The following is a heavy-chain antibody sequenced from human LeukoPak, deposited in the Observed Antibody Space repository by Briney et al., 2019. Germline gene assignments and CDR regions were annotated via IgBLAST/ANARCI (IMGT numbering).Heavy chain of an antibody. J-gene: IGHJ4*02. Sequence: ASVKVSCKASGYTFTSYDINWVRQATGQGLEWMGWMNPNSGNTGYAQKFQGRVTITADKSTSTAYMELSSLRSEDTAVYYCARDGAVAGICDYWGQGTLVTVSS. CDR2: MNPNSGNT. CDR3: ARDGAVAGICDY. CDR1: GYTFTSYD. V-gene: IGHV1-8*01. D-gene: IGHD6-19*01.